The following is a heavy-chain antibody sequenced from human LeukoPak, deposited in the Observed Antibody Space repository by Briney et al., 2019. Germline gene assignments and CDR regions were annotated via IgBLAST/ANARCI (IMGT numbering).Heavy chain of an antibody. D-gene: IGHD2-15*01. J-gene: IGHJ4*02. V-gene: IGHV4-31*03. CDR3: ARGYCNGATCYGFDY. CDR2: IYYSGST. CDR1: GGSINSSDYY. Sequence: PSQTLSLTCTVSGGSINSSDYYWSWIRQHPGKGLEWIGHIYYSGSTFYNPYLKSRLTISVDNSKNQFSLKLSSVTAADPAVYYCARGYCNGATCYGFDYWGQGTLVTVSS.